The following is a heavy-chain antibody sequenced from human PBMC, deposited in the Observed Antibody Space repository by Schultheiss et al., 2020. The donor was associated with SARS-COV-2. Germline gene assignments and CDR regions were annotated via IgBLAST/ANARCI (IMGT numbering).Heavy chain of an antibody. V-gene: IGHV3-38-3*01. CDR2: FSGGST. D-gene: IGHD6-19*01. Sequence: GGSLRLSCAASGFIVSSNEMNWVRQAPGKGLEWVSNFSGGSTDYADSRKGRFIISRDNPKTSLHLQMNCLRAEDTAVYYCAKDASSSGWYLNWYFDLWGRGTLVTVSS. J-gene: IGHJ2*01. CDR3: AKDASSSGWYLNWYFDL. CDR1: GFIVSSNE.